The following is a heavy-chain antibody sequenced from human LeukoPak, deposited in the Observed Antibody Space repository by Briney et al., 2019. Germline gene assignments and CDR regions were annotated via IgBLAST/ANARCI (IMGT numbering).Heavy chain of an antibody. CDR1: GYSFTSYW. Sequence: GESVKISCKGSGYSFTSYWIGWVRQMPGKGLEWMGIIYPGDSDTRYSPSFQGQVAISADKSISTAYLQWSSLKASDTAMYYCASQYAGGTMVRGVINDAFDIWGQGTMVTVSS. CDR3: ASQYAGGTMVRGVINDAFDI. CDR2: IYPGDSDT. J-gene: IGHJ3*02. D-gene: IGHD3-10*01. V-gene: IGHV5-51*01.